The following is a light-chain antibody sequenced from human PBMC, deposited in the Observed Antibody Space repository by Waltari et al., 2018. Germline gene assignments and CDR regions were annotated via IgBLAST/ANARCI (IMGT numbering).Light chain of an antibody. CDR2: YIN. Sequence: QSALTQPRSVSGSPGQSVTISCTGTSSDVGGYNYVSWYQQHPDKAPKLIIDYINKRPSGVPDRFSGSKAGNTASLTISGLQAEDEADYYCCSYVGSNIYWVFGGGTKLTVL. J-gene: IGLJ3*02. V-gene: IGLV2-11*01. CDR1: SSDVGGYNY. CDR3: CSYVGSNIYWV.